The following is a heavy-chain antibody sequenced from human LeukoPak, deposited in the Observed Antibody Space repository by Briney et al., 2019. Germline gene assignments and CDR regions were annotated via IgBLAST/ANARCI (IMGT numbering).Heavy chain of an antibody. CDR2: IKQDGSEK. CDR3: AREFRYYGSGSYSSH. V-gene: IGHV3-7*01. CDR1: GFTFSSYW. Sequence: GGSLRLSCAASGFTFSSYWMSWARQAPGKGLEWGANIKQDGSEKYYVDSVKGRFTISRDNAKNSLYLQMNSLRAEDTAVYYCAREFRYYGSGSYSSHWGQGTLVTASS. J-gene: IGHJ4*02. D-gene: IGHD3-10*01.